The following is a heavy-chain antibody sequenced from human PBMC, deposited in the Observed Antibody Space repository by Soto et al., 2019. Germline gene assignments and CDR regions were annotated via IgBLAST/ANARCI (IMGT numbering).Heavy chain of an antibody. J-gene: IGHJ6*02. CDR3: ASDPGDAYYGMDV. D-gene: IGHD3-16*01. CDR2: IIPILGIA. Sequence: QVQLVQSGAEVKKPGSSVKVSCKASGGTFSSYTISWVRQAPGQGLEWMGRIIPILGIANYAQKFQGRVTITADKSTSTAYMELSSLRSEDTAVYYCASDPGDAYYGMDVWGQGTTVTVSS. V-gene: IGHV1-69*02. CDR1: GGTFSSYT.